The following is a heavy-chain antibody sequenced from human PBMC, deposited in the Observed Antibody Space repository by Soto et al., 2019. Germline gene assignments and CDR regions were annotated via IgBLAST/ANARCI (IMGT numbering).Heavy chain of an antibody. CDR1: GFTFSSYG. CDR2: ISYDGSDK. Sequence: GGSLRLSCAASGFTFSSYGMHWVRQAPGKGLEWVAVISYDGSDKYYADSVKGRFTISRDNSKNALYLQMNSLRAEDTAVYYCAKDINKAAGRSSSFGMDVWGQGTTVTVSS. D-gene: IGHD6-6*01. CDR3: AKDINKAAGRSSSFGMDV. V-gene: IGHV3-30*18. J-gene: IGHJ6*02.